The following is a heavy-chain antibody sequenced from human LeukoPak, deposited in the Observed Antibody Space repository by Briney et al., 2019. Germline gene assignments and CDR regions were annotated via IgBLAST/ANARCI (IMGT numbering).Heavy chain of an antibody. D-gene: IGHD3-22*01. CDR1: GYIFTDFW. Sequence: GESLKISCKGSGYIFTDFWIAWVRQTPGKGLEWMGIIYPRDSDTRYSPSFQGQVTISADRSISTAYLQWSSLKASDTAMYYCARRRGGGYYDSSGYYSYFQHWGQGTLVTVSS. CDR3: ARRRGGGYYDSSGYYSYFQH. J-gene: IGHJ1*01. V-gene: IGHV5-51*01. CDR2: IYPRDSDT.